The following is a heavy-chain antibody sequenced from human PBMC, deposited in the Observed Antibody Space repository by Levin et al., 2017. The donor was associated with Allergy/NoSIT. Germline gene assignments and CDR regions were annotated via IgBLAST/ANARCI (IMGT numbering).Heavy chain of an antibody. CDR1: GFAFGDYA. J-gene: IGHJ3*01. V-gene: IGHV3-23*01. Sequence: GGSLRLSCAASGFAFGDYAITWVRPPPGKGLGWVSNITVLCSDTWYGDPLKGRFTGPNDNSKNILFLLFISLRVEDTGIYYCAKKQAGRSGFSFDVWGQGTTVTVYS. CDR2: ITVLCSDT. CDR3: AKKQAGRSGFSFDV. D-gene: IGHD6-19*01.